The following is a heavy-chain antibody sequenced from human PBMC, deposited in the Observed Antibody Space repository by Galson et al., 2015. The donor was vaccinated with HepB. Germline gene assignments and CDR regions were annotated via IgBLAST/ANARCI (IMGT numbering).Heavy chain of an antibody. CDR1: GGTFSSYA. V-gene: IGHV1-69*04. CDR3: ARGKIVVVPAAILSGMDV. D-gene: IGHD2-2*01. Sequence: SVKVSCKASGGTFSSYAISWVRQAPGQGLEWMGRIIPILGIANYAQKFQGRVTITADKSTSTAYMELSSLRSEDTAVYHCARGKIVVVPAAILSGMDVWGQGTTVTVSS. J-gene: IGHJ6*02. CDR2: IIPILGIA.